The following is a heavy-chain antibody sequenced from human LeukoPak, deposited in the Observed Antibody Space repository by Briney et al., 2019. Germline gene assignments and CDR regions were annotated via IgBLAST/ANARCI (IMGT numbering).Heavy chain of an antibody. CDR3: AREARSGGSLRYDP. Sequence: SETLSLTCAVSGGSISGYYWSWIRQPPGKGLEWIGYIYYSGSTNYNPSLKSRVTISVDTSKNQFSLKLSSVTAADTAVYYCAREARSGGSLRYDPWGQGTLVTVSS. CDR2: IYYSGST. CDR1: GGSISGYY. J-gene: IGHJ5*02. V-gene: IGHV4-59*01. D-gene: IGHD2-15*01.